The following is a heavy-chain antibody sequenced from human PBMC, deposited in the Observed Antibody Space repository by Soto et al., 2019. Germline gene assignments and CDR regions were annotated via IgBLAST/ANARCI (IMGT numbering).Heavy chain of an antibody. CDR3: AKIRYFDWLLGVHFDY. Sequence: EVQLLESGGGLVQPGGSLRLSCAASGFTFSSYAMSWVRQAPGKGLEWVSAISGSGGSTYYADSVKGRFTISRDNSKNTLYLQMNSLRAEDTAVYYCAKIRYFDWLLGVHFDYWGQGTLVTVSS. J-gene: IGHJ4*02. V-gene: IGHV3-23*01. CDR1: GFTFSSYA. CDR2: ISGSGGST. D-gene: IGHD3-9*01.